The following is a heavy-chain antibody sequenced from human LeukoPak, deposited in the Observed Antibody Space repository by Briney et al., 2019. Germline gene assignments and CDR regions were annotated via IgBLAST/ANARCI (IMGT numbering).Heavy chain of an antibody. CDR2: INPSGGST. V-gene: IGHV1-46*01. Sequence: ASVKVSCKASGYTFTSYYMHWVRQAPGQGLEWMGIINPSGGSTSYAQKFQGRVTMTRDTSTSTVYMALRSLRSEDTAVYYCARDPPGIAVAGTSTIYYGMDVWGQGTTVTVSS. CDR3: ARDPPGIAVAGTSTIYYGMDV. CDR1: GYTFTSYY. D-gene: IGHD6-19*01. J-gene: IGHJ6*02.